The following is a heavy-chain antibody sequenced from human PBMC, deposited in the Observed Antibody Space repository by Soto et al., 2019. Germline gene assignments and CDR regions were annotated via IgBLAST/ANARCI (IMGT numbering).Heavy chain of an antibody. V-gene: IGHV3-30-3*01. CDR2: ISYDGSNK. CDR3: ARDDGDGDYYYYGMDV. CDR1: GFTFSSYA. J-gene: IGHJ6*02. Sequence: QVQLVESGGGVVQPGRSPRLSCAASGFTFSSYAMHWVRQAPGKGLEWVAVISYDGSNKYYADSVKGRFTISRDNSKNTLYLQMNSLRAEDTAVYYCARDDGDGDYYYYGMDVWGQGTTVTVSS. D-gene: IGHD4-17*01.